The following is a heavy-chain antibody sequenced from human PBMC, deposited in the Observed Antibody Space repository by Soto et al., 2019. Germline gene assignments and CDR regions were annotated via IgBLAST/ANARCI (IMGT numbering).Heavy chain of an antibody. D-gene: IGHD1-1*01. CDR1: GFTFSSYW. CDR2: IKEDGSEK. CDR3: ARFHRHWNDGY. J-gene: IGHJ4*02. Sequence: PGGSLRLSCAASGFTFSSYWMSWVRQAPGEGLEWVANIKEDGSEKYYVDSVKGRFTISRDNAKNSLYLQMNSLRAEDTAVYYCARFHRHWNDGYWGQGTLVTVSS. V-gene: IGHV3-7*01.